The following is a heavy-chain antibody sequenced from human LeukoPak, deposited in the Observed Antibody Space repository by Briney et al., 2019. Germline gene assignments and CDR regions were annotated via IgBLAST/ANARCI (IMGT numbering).Heavy chain of an antibody. CDR3: ARDCSGGSCYGAFDI. V-gene: IGHV4-30-4*01. J-gene: IGHJ3*02. D-gene: IGHD2-15*01. CDR1: VASIRSGYYY. Sequence: SETPSLTCTVSVASIRSGYYYWSWIRQPPGKGLEWIGYIYDSGSTYYNPSLKSRITISVDTSENRFSLKLSSVTATDTAVYYCARDCSGGSCYGAFDIWGQGTMVTVSS. CDR2: IYDSGST.